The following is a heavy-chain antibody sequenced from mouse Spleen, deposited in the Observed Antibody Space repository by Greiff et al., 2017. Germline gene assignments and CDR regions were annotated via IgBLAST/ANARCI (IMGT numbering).Heavy chain of an antibody. Sequence: EVNVVESGGGLVKPGGSLKLSCAASGFTFSDYYMYWVRQTPEKRLEWVATISDGGSYTYYPDSVKGRFTISRDNAKNNLYLQMSSLKSEDTAMYYCAREKYGNLRAMDYWGQGTSVTVSS. CDR3: AREKYGNLRAMDY. CDR1: GFTFSDYY. CDR2: ISDGGSYT. D-gene: IGHD2-10*02. V-gene: IGHV5-4*02. J-gene: IGHJ4*01.